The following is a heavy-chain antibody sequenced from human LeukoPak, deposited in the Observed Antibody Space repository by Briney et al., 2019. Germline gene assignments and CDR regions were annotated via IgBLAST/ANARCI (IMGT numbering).Heavy chain of an antibody. Sequence: ASVKVSCKASGYTFTSYYMHWVRQAPGQGLEWMGIINPSGGSTSYAQKFQGRVTMTRDTSTSTVYMELSSLRSEDTAVYYCARDKGPNYYDSSGHFDYWGQGTLVTVSS. V-gene: IGHV1-46*01. D-gene: IGHD3-22*01. CDR3: ARDKGPNYYDSSGHFDY. CDR1: GYTFTSYY. CDR2: INPSGGST. J-gene: IGHJ4*02.